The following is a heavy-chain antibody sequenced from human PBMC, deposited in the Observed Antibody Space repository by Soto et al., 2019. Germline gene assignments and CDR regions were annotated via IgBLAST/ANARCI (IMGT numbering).Heavy chain of an antibody. CDR3: AKLGDGYNFDFDY. Sequence: QVQLQESGPGLVKPSQTLSLTCTVSGGSISSNGYYWSWIRQHPGKGLKWIGFIYYSGSTYYSPSLKSRVTISIDTSKNQFSLKLSSVTAADTAVYYCAKLGDGYNFDFDYWGQGILVTVSS. CDR2: IYYSGST. D-gene: IGHD5-12*01. V-gene: IGHV4-31*03. J-gene: IGHJ4*02. CDR1: GGSISSNGYY.